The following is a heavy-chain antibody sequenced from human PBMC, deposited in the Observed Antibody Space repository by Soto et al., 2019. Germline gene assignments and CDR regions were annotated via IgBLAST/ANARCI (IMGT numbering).Heavy chain of an antibody. CDR2: INPNSGGT. CDR3: ARCEDCSGGRPLGNFDY. V-gene: IGHV1-2*04. J-gene: IGHJ4*02. CDR1: GYTFTGYY. D-gene: IGHD2-15*01. Sequence: ASVKVSCKASGYTFTGYYMHWVRQAPGQGLEWMGRINPNSGGTNYAQKFQGWVTMTRDTSISTAYMELSRLRSDDTAVYYCARCEDCSGGRPLGNFDYWGQGTLVTVSS.